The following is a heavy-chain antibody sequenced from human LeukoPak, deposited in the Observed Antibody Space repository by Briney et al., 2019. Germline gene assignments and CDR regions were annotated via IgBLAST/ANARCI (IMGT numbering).Heavy chain of an antibody. CDR2: IYHSGST. J-gene: IGHJ6*02. CDR1: GGSISSNNW. Sequence: SETLSLTCAVSGGSISSNNWWGWVRQPPGKGLEWIGEIYHSGSTNYNPSLKSRVTISVDTSKNQFSLKLSSVTAADTAVYYCARSIVSGMDVWGQGTTVTVSS. CDR3: ARSIVSGMDV. D-gene: IGHD2-21*01. V-gene: IGHV4-4*02.